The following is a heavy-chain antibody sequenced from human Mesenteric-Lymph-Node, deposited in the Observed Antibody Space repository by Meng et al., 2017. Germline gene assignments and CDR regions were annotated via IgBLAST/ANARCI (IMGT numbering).Heavy chain of an antibody. CDR3: ARDARGSPGTNWFDP. D-gene: IGHD1-26*01. J-gene: IGHJ5*02. V-gene: IGHV4-61*02. CDR1: GGSVSSSSYS. CDR2: VYINGST. Sequence: LRLSCSVSGGSVSSSSYSWSWIRQPAGKGLEWIGRVYINGSTNYNPSLKSRVTISLDTSKNQFSLKLSSVTAADTAVYYCARDARGSPGTNWFDPWGQGTLVTVSS.